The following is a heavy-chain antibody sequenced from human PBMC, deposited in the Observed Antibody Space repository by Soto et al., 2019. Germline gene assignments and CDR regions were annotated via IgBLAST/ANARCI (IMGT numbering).Heavy chain of an antibody. D-gene: IGHD2-15*01. V-gene: IGHV5-51*07. CDR1: GYSFTSYW. J-gene: IGHJ6*03. CDR3: ARRIRKGYCSGGSCYEGVGNYYYYMDV. Sequence: GESLKISCKGSGYSFTSYWIGWVHQMPGKGLEWMGIIYPGDSDTRYSPSFQGQVTISADKSISTAYLQWSSLKASDTAMYYCARRIRKGYCSGGSCYEGVGNYYYYMDVWGKGTTVTVSS. CDR2: IYPGDSDT.